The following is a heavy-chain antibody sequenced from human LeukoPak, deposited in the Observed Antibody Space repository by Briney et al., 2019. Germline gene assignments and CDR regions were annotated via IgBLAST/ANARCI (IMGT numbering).Heavy chain of an antibody. J-gene: IGHJ4*02. D-gene: IGHD5-24*01. CDR1: GYTFTGYY. Sequence: ASVKVSCKASGYTFTGYYMHWVRQAPGQGLEWMGWINPNSGGTNYAQKFQGRVAMTRDTSISTAYMELSRLRSDDTAVYYCARASLDGSYYFDYWGQGTLVTVSS. V-gene: IGHV1-2*02. CDR2: INPNSGGT. CDR3: ARASLDGSYYFDY.